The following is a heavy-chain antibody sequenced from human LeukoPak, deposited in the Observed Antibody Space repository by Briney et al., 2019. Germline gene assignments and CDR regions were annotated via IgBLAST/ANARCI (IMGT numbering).Heavy chain of an antibody. Sequence: ASVKVSCKASGYTFTGYYMHWVRQAPGQGLEWMGWISPNSGGTNYAQKFQGRVTMTRDTSISTAYMELSRLRSDDTAVYYCAREDGGATGYTFDYWGQGTLVTVSS. CDR2: ISPNSGGT. J-gene: IGHJ4*02. V-gene: IGHV1-2*02. D-gene: IGHD1-26*01. CDR1: GYTFTGYY. CDR3: AREDGGATGYTFDY.